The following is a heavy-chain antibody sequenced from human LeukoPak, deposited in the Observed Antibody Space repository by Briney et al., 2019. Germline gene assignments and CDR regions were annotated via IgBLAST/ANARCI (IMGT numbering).Heavy chain of an antibody. CDR2: INPNSGGT. V-gene: IGHV1-2*02. CDR3: VRDHCTSNDCYEEQYYGLGV. D-gene: IGHD2-2*01. Sequence: GASVKVSCTASGYTFIAYYIQWVRQAPGQGLEWMGWINPNSGGTKYAQKFQGRVSMTRDTSIGTAYLEMSRLRSDDTAVYYCVRDHCTSNDCYEEQYYGLGVWGQGTTVTVSS. J-gene: IGHJ6*02. CDR1: GYTFIAYY.